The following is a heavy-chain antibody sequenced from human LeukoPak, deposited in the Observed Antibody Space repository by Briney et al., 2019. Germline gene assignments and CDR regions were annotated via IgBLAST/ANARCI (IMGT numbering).Heavy chain of an antibody. CDR2: ISGDGTST. CDR1: TPSPANIS. Sequence: PGGSLRLSCLLSTPSPANISTGCDSQAPGKGLEWVSLISGDGTSTYYGDSVKGRFAISRDNSKHSLYLQMNSLRTDLTALYRSAKGDRRSRSLHPILPALGGQGTLVTVSS. D-gene: IGHD6-13*01. J-gene: IGHJ4*02. V-gene: IGHV3-43*01. CDR3: AKGDRRSRSLHPILPAL.